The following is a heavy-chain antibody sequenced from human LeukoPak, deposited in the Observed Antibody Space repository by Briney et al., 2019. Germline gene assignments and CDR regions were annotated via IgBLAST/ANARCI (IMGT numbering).Heavy chain of an antibody. J-gene: IGHJ4*02. V-gene: IGHV4-59*01. CDR3: AGSITIFGVVDY. CDR1: GGSISSYY. CDR2: IYYSGST. D-gene: IGHD3-3*01. Sequence: PSETLSLTCTVSGGSISSYYWSCIRQPPRKGLEWIGYIYYSGSTNYNPSLKSRVTISVDTSKNQFSLKLSSVTAADTAVYYCAGSITIFGVVDYWGQGTLVTVSS.